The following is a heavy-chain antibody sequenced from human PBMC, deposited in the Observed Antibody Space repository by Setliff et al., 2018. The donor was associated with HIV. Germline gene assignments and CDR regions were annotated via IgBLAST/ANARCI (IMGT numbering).Heavy chain of an antibody. D-gene: IGHD3-9*01. CDR2: INPSGGST. CDR3: ARERYDILTGRDAFDI. J-gene: IGHJ3*02. V-gene: IGHV1-46*01. CDR1: GYTFTSYY. Sequence: ASVKVSCKASGYTFTSYYMHWGRQAPGQGLEWMGIINPSGGSTSYAQKFQGRVTMTRDTSTSTVYMELSSLRSEDTAVYYCARERYDILTGRDAFDIWGQGTMVTVSS.